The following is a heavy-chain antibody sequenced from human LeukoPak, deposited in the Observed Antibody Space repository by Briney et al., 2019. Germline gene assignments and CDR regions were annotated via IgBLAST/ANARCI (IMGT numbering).Heavy chain of an antibody. V-gene: IGHV3-21*01. CDR1: GFTFSSYS. J-gene: IGHJ4*02. D-gene: IGHD1-26*01. CDR2: ISSSSSYI. CDR3: AQVGATGY. Sequence: GGSLRLSCAASGFTFSSYSMNWVRQAPGKGLEWVSSISSSSSYIYYADSVKGRFTISRDNAKNTLYLQMNSLRAEDAAVYYCAQVGATGYWGRGTLVTVSS.